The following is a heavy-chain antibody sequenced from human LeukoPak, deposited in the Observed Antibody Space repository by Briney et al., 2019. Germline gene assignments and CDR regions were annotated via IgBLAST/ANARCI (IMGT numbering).Heavy chain of an antibody. J-gene: IGHJ4*02. V-gene: IGHV1-8*01. CDR1: GYTFTSYD. Sequence: GASVKVSCKASGYTFTSYDINWVRQATGQGLEWMGWMNPNRANTGYAQKFQGRVTMTRNTSVSTAYMELSSLRSEDTAVYYCARAIKYYYDSSGYYAYYFDYWGQGTLVTVSS. CDR2: MNPNRANT. D-gene: IGHD3-22*01. CDR3: ARAIKYYYDSSGYYAYYFDY.